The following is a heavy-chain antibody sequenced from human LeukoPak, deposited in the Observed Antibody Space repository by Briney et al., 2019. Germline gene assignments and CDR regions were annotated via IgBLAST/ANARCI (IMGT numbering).Heavy chain of an antibody. CDR2: MNPNSGFT. CDR1: AYTFTNYV. D-gene: IGHD3-16*01. V-gene: IGHV1-8*01. Sequence: GASVKVSCKASAYTFTNYVINWVRQATGQGLEWMGYMNPNSGFTTYAQKFQGRVTMTRDTSISTAYMELSSLRSDDTAVYYCARVPRELGAYWGQGTLVTVSS. J-gene: IGHJ4*02. CDR3: ARVPRELGAY.